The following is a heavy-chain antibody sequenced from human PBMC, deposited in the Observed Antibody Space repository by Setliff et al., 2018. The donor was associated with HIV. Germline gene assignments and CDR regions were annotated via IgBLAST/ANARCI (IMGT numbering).Heavy chain of an antibody. Sequence: SVKVSCKTSEYDINDQYINWVRQDPGQGLEWMGWINLNTGATKYAQKLQVRVTLTRDTSMTTAYMELRSLRSDDTAVYYFVRSPGSFISTDRTEAGDYWVQGTLVTVSS. CDR1: EYDINDQY. CDR3: VRSPGSFISTDRTEAGDY. D-gene: IGHD2-15*01. CDR2: INLNTGAT. J-gene: IGHJ4*02. V-gene: IGHV1-2*02.